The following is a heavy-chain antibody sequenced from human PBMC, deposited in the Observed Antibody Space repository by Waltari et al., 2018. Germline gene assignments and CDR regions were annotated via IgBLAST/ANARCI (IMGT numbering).Heavy chain of an antibody. Sequence: QVQLMESGGGVVQPGGSLRLSCAASGFTFSSYGMHWVRQAPGKGLEWVAFIRYDGSNKYYADSVKGRFTISRDNSKNTLYLQMNSLRAEDTAVYYCANDLSGSHHYYGMDVWGQGTTVTVSS. CDR2: IRYDGSNK. CDR1: GFTFSSYG. V-gene: IGHV3-30*02. J-gene: IGHJ6*02. CDR3: ANDLSGSHHYYGMDV. D-gene: IGHD1-26*01.